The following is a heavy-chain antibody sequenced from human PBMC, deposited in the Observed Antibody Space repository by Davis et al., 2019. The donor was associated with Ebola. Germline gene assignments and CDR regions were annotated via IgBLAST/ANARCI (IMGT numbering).Heavy chain of an antibody. CDR3: ARALGLRSGMDV. CDR1: GGSISSYY. V-gene: IGHV4-59*08. D-gene: IGHD1-7*01. CDR2: IYYSGST. J-gene: IGHJ6*02. Sequence: SETLSLTCTVSGGSISSYYWSWIRQPPGKELEWIGYIYYSGSTNYNPSLKSRVTISVDTSKNQFSLKLTSVTAADTAVYYCARALGLRSGMDVWGQGTTVAVSS.